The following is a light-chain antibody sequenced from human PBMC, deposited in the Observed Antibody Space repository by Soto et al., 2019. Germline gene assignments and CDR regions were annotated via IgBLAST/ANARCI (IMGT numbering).Light chain of an antibody. Sequence: DIQMTQSPSTLSASVGDRVTITCRASQSISSWLAWYQQKPGKAPKLLIYKASTLESGVPSRFSGSGSGTEFTLTISSLQPDDFATYYCQQYNNYPDTFGQGTKLEIK. CDR1: QSISSW. V-gene: IGKV1-5*03. CDR2: KAS. J-gene: IGKJ2*01. CDR3: QQYNNYPDT.